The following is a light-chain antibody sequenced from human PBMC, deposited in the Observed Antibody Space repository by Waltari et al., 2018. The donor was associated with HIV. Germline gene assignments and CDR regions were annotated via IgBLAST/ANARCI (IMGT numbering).Light chain of an antibody. V-gene: IGLV1-47*01. J-gene: IGLJ3*02. CDR2: END. CDR1: NSNLGTTF. Sequence: QSVLTQPPSASGTPGQRVIVSCSGSNSNLGTTFVYWYQHLPGTPPELPLYENDERPAGVPDRFSGSKSGTSASLAISGLQSDDEADYYCAAWDDRLRTWMFGGGTKLTVL. CDR3: AAWDDRLRTWM.